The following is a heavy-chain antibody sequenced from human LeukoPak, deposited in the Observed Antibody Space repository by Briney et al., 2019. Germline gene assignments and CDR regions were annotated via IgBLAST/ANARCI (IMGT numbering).Heavy chain of an antibody. J-gene: IGHJ4*02. V-gene: IGHV4-59*01. D-gene: IGHD5-18*01. CDR2: IYYSGST. CDR1: GGSISSYY. Sequence: SETLSLTCTVSGGSISSYYWSWIRQPPGKGLERIGYIYYSGSTNYNPSLKSRVTISVDTSKNQFSLKLSSVTAADTAVYYCARGTAMVESGFDYWGQGTLVTVSS. CDR3: ARGTAMVESGFDY.